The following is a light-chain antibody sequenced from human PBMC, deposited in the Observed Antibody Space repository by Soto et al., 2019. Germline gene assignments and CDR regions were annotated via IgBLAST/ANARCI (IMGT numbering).Light chain of an antibody. CDR3: QQSYSTPPT. J-gene: IGKJ1*01. Sequence: DIQMTQSPSSLSASVGDRVTITCRASQGIGNDLGWYQQKPGKAPKXXIFAASSLQSGVPSRFSGSGSGTDFTLTISSLQPEDFATYYCQQSYSTPPTFGQGTKVDIK. V-gene: IGKV1-39*01. CDR2: AAS. CDR1: QGIGND.